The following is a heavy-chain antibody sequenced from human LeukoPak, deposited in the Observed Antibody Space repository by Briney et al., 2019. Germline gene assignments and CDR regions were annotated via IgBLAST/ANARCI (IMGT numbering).Heavy chain of an antibody. CDR3: SRGAPVAIFGPGYDQYFEY. Sequence: ASLKLSCNTSGYTFDNYDNNCLIQATGQELQWLVWMNPDSGTTGYAQTFMGRVLMTTDTSMTTSYLELTAVTAEDTAVYYCSRGAPVAIFGPGYDQYFEYWGQGTVVAVSS. V-gene: IGHV1-8*01. J-gene: IGHJ4*02. CDR2: MNPDSGTT. D-gene: IGHD3-3*01. CDR1: GYTFDNYD.